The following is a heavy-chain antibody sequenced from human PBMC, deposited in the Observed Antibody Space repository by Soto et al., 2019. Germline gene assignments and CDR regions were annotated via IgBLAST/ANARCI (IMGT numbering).Heavy chain of an antibody. D-gene: IGHD3-10*01. V-gene: IGHV4-39*01. Sequence: QLQLQESGPGLVKPSETLSLTCTVSGGSISSSSYSWGWIRQPPGKGLEWIGRIYYSGSTYYHPSLKSRVPLSVDTSKNQFSLKLSSVTAADTAVYFCATLWGQDWGQGTLVTVSS. J-gene: IGHJ4*02. CDR3: ATLWGQD. CDR1: GGSISSSSYS. CDR2: IYYSGST.